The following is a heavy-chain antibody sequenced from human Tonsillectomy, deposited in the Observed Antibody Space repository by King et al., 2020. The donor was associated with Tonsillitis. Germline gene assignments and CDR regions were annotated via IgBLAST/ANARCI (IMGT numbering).Heavy chain of an antibody. Sequence: VQLVESGGGLVQPGVSLRLSCACAASGVTFSEYAMTWVRQAPGQGLEWVSLISGSGASTYYTDSVKGRFTVSRDNSMNTLYLQMNSLRAEDTAIYYCAKGPARSVWEPLHFDSWGQGTLVTVSS. J-gene: IGHJ4*02. CDR2: ISGSGAST. D-gene: IGHD1-26*01. CDR1: GVTFSEYA. CDR3: AKGPARSVWEPLHFDS. V-gene: IGHV3-23*04.